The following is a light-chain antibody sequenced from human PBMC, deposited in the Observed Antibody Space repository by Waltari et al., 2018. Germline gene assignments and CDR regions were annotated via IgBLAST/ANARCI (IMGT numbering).Light chain of an antibody. Sequence: SYVLTQPPSVSVAPGSTATITCWGDHLGSQGVNWYQQRPGQAPVLVVYDDSDRPSDIPERFSGSISGNMATLTVSRVEAGDEADYYCQVWDSSRDLVLIGGGTKLTVL. CDR2: DDS. J-gene: IGLJ2*01. CDR3: QVWDSSRDLVL. V-gene: IGLV3-21*03. CDR1: HLGSQG.